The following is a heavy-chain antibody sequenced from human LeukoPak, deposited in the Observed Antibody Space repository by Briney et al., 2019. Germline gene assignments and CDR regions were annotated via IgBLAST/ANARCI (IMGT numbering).Heavy chain of an antibody. CDR3: AKDQGGYYYPDAFDI. J-gene: IGHJ3*02. CDR1: GFTFSRYA. V-gene: IGHV3-23*01. D-gene: IGHD3-22*01. CDR2: ISGSGGST. Sequence: GGSLRLSCAASGFTFSRYAMSWVRQAPGKGLEWVSAISGSGGSTYYADSVKGRFTISRDNSKNTLYLQMNSLRAEDTAVYYCAKDQGGYYYPDAFDIWGQGTMVTVSS.